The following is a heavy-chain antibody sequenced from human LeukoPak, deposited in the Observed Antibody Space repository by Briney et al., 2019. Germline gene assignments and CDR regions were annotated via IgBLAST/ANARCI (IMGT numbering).Heavy chain of an antibody. CDR1: GGSISSYY. D-gene: IGHD3-22*01. Sequence: SETLSLTCTVSGGSISSYYWSWIRQPPGKGLEWIGYIYYSGSTNYNPSLKSRVTISVDTSKNQFSLKLSSVTAADTAVYYCARELIDSSGYYYFDYWGQGTLVTVSS. V-gene: IGHV4-59*01. CDR3: ARELIDSSGYYYFDY. CDR2: IYYSGST. J-gene: IGHJ4*02.